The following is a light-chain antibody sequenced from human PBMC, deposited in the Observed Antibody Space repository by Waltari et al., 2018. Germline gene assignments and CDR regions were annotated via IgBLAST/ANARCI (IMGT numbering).Light chain of an antibody. CDR1: QSVSSY. V-gene: IGKV3-11*01. CDR3: QQRSNWPRT. CDR2: TAS. Sequence: EIVLTQSPATLSLSPGERPTLSCRASQSVSSYLAWYQQKPGQAPRLLIYTASNRATGIPARFSGSGSGTDFTLTISSLEPEDFAVYYCQQRSNWPRTFGQGTKVEIK. J-gene: IGKJ1*01.